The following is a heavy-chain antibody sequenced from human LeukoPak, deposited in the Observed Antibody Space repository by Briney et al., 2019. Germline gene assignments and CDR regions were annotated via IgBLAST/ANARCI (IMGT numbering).Heavy chain of an antibody. CDR1: EFTFSSHA. J-gene: IGHJ4*02. Sequence: GGSPRLSCVASEFTFSSHAMNWVRQAPGKGLEWVSSISGGGESTYYADSVKGRFTVSRDNSKNTLYLQINSLRGEDTAVYYCAKGKYSSGGVPDYWGQGTLVTVSS. D-gene: IGHD6-19*01. CDR3: AKGKYSSGGVPDY. V-gene: IGHV3-23*01. CDR2: ISGGGEST.